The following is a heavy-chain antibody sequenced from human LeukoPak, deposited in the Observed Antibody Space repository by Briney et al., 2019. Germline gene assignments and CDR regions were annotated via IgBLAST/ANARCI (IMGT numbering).Heavy chain of an antibody. CDR1: GFTFSSYW. CDR3: ARLTSSSWYMRPRPEYYFDY. CDR2: IDTDGSDT. V-gene: IGHV3-74*01. J-gene: IGHJ4*02. Sequence: GGSLRLSCAASGFTFSSYWMSWVRQAPGKGLVWVSRIDTDGSDTTYADSVKGRFTISRDNAKNSLYLQMNSLRAEDTAVYYCARLTSSSWYMRPRPEYYFDYWGQGTLVTVSS. D-gene: IGHD6-13*01.